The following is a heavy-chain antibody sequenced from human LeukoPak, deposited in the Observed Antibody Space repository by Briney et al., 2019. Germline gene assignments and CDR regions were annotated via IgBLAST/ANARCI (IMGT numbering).Heavy chain of an antibody. CDR1: GFNFGDYA. J-gene: IGHJ4*02. Sequence: GGSLRLSCTTSGFNFGDYAMTWVRQAPGKGLEWVGFIRSKIYGGTPEYAASVKGRFTISRDDSKGVAYLQMNSLKTEDTTVYYCTRDQTPYYWGQGTLVTVAS. CDR2: IRSKIYGGTP. CDR3: TRDQTPYY. V-gene: IGHV3-49*04.